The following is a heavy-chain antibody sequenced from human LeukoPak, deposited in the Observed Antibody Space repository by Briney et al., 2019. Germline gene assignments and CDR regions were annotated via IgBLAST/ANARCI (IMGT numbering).Heavy chain of an antibody. D-gene: IGHD3-16*01. Sequence: GGSLRLSCGASGFTFSNYGMLWVRQAPGKGLDWVAFIRYDGNNKLYADSVKGRFTISRDNSKNTLYLHINSLRAEDTAVYYCAKDIRGIGYWGQGTLVTVSS. J-gene: IGHJ4*02. CDR3: AKDIRGIGY. CDR2: IRYDGNNK. CDR1: GFTFSNYG. V-gene: IGHV3-30*02.